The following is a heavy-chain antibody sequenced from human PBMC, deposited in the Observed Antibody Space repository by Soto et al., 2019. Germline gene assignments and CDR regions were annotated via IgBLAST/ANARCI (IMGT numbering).Heavy chain of an antibody. J-gene: IGHJ6*02. CDR3: ARGLPAAGRRWGLYRPLGMDV. Sequence: PSETLSLTCAAYGGSFSGYYWSWIRQPPGKGLEWIGEINHSGSTNYNPSPKSRVTISVDTSTNHFSLKLSSVPAAETAVYYCARGLPAAGRRWGLYRPLGMDVWGQGTTVTVSS. CDR2: INHSGST. CDR1: GGSFSGYY. D-gene: IGHD6-13*01. V-gene: IGHV4-34*01.